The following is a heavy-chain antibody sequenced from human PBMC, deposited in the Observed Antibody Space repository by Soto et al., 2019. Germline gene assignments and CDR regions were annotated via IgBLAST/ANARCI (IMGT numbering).Heavy chain of an antibody. Sequence: GGSLRLSCAASGFTFSSYSMNWVRQAPGKGLEWVSSISSSSSYIYYADSVKGRFTIARDNAKNSLYLQMNSLRAEDTAVYYCARESPGEWRYWGQGTLVTGSS. CDR3: ARESPGEWRY. CDR1: GFTFSSYS. D-gene: IGHD3-16*01. V-gene: IGHV3-21*01. J-gene: IGHJ4*02. CDR2: ISSSSSYI.